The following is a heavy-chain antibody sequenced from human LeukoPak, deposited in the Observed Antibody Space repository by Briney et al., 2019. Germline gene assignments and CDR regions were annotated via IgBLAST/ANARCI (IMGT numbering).Heavy chain of an antibody. J-gene: IGHJ4*02. D-gene: IGHD2-2*02. V-gene: IGHV3-15*01. CDR3: TTDGEYCSSTSCYMDY. Sequence: GGSLRLSCAASGFTFSNAWMSWVRQAPGKGLEWVGRIKSKTDGGTTDYAAPVKGRFTISRDDSKNTLYLQMNSLKTEDTAVYYCTTDGEYCSSTSCYMDYWGQGTLVTVSA. CDR1: GFTFSNAW. CDR2: IKSKTDGGTT.